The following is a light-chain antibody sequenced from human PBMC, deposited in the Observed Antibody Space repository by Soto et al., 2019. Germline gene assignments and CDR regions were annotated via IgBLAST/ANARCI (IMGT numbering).Light chain of an antibody. Sequence: EIVVTQSPATLSVSPGERATLSCRASQSVSSNLAWYQQKPGQAPRLLIYGVSTRATGVPPTFSGSASGTEFTLTISSLQSEDFTVYYCQQYNKWPLTFGQGTKVDIK. CDR3: QQYNKWPLT. J-gene: IGKJ1*01. CDR2: GVS. V-gene: IGKV3-15*01. CDR1: QSVSSN.